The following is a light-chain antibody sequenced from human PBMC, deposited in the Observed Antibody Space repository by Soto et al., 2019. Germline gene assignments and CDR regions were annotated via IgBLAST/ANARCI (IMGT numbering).Light chain of an antibody. CDR3: QKYNRAPRT. Sequence: DFQMTQSPSSLSASVGDRVTITCRASQDISDHLAWYQHKPAKVPKLLIYEASTLQSGVPSRFSGGGSGTDITLTIRSLQHEDVAPYYCQKYNRAPRTFGQGTKVELK. CDR2: EAS. J-gene: IGKJ1*01. CDR1: QDISDH. V-gene: IGKV1-27*01.